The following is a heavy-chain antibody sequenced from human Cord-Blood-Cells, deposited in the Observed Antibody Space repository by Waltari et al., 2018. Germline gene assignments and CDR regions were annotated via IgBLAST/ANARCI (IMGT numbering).Heavy chain of an antibody. Sequence: QLQLQESGPGLVKPSETLSLTCTVSGGSISSSSYYWGWIRQPPGKGLEGIGSIYYSGNTVCNPSRRSRVTMSVDTSKNQFSLKLSSVTAADTAVYYCAIYGSGSYYHDAVDIWGQGTMVTVSS. CDR1: GGSISSSSYY. V-gene: IGHV4-39*01. CDR2: IYYSGNT. CDR3: AIYGSGSYYHDAVDI. D-gene: IGHD3-10*01. J-gene: IGHJ3*02.